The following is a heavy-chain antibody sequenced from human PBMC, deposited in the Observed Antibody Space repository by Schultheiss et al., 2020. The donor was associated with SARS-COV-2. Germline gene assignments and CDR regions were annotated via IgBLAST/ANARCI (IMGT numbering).Heavy chain of an antibody. V-gene: IGHV4-4*07. CDR3: ARGGTISNWFDP. CDR1: GGSISSYY. CDR2: IYTSGST. Sequence: SETLSLTCTVSGGSISSYYWSWIRQPAGKGLEWIGLIYTSGSTNYNPSLKSRVTMSVDTSKNQFSLKLSSVTAADTAVYYCARGGTISNWFDPWGQGTLVTVSS. D-gene: IGHD2-15*01. J-gene: IGHJ5*02.